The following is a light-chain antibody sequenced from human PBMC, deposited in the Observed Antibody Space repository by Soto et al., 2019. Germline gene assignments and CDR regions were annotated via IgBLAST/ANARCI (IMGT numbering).Light chain of an antibody. CDR3: QQSXSFPLT. J-gene: IGKJ3*01. V-gene: IGKV1-12*01. Sequence: DLQMTQSPSFVSASVGDRVTITCRASPGISNWLAWYQQKPGKAPKLMIYATSNLQGGVPSRFSGSGSGTDFTLTIGSLQPEDXAIYYCQQSXSFPLTFGPGTKVDIK. CDR1: PGISNW. CDR2: ATS.